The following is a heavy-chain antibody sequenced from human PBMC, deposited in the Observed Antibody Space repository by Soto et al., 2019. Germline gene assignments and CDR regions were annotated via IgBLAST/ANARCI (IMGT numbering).Heavy chain of an antibody. D-gene: IGHD1-26*01. J-gene: IGHJ6*02. CDR2: IIPFFGTS. CDR3: ERVGHITNYGMAV. CDR1: GGTFSSYP. Sequence: QVQLVQSGAEVKKPGSSVKVSCEASGGTFSSYPINWVRQAPGQGLEWMGGIIPFFGTSNYAQKFQGRVTITADDSTSTAYMELRSLRCEDTAVYYCERVGHITNYGMAVWGQGTTVTVAS. V-gene: IGHV1-69*01.